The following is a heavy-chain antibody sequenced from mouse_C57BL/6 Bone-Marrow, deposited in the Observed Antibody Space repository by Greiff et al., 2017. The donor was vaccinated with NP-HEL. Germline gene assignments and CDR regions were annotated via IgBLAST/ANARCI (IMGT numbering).Heavy chain of an antibody. CDR2: INPNNGGT. Sequence: VQLQQSGPELVKPGASVKISCKASGYTFTDYYMNWVKQSHGKSLEWIGDINPNNGGTSYNQKFKGKATLTVDKSSSTAYMELRSLTSEDSAVYYCARSPLYYYGTYFDYWGQGTTLTVSS. D-gene: IGHD1-1*01. CDR1: GYTFTDYY. CDR3: ARSPLYYYGTYFDY. V-gene: IGHV1-26*01. J-gene: IGHJ2*01.